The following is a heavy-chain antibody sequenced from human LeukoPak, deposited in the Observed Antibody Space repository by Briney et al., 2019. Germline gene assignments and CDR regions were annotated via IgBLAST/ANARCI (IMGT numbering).Heavy chain of an antibody. CDR2: VNSDGSST. D-gene: IGHD4-17*01. CDR1: GFSLSSYW. CDR3: ARASTTVTPDY. J-gene: IGHJ4*02. V-gene: IGHV3-74*01. Sequence: GGSLRLSCAASGFSLSSYWMHWVRQAPGKGLVWVSRVNSDGSSTAYADSVKGRFTVYRDNAKNTLYLQMNSVKAEDTAVYYCARASTTVTPDYWGQGTLVTVAS.